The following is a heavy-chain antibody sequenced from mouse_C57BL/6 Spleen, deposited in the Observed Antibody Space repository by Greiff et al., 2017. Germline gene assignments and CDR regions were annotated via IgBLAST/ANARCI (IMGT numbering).Heavy chain of an antibody. V-gene: IGHV1-53*01. J-gene: IGHJ4*01. CDR3: ARDPGVAHYYAMDY. CDR1: GYTFTSYW. Sequence: VQLQQPGTELVKPGASVKLSSKASGYTFTSYWMHWVQQRPGQGLEWIGNINPSNGGTNYNEKFKSKATLTVDKSSSTAYMQLRSLTSEDSAVYDCARDPGVAHYYAMDYWGQGTSVTVSS. CDR2: INPSNGGT. D-gene: IGHD1-1*01.